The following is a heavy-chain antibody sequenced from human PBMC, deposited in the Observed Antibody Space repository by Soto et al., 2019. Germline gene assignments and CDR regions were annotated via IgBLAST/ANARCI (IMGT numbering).Heavy chain of an antibody. V-gene: IGHV3-33*01. Sequence: GGSLRLSCAASGFTFSSYGMHWVRQAPGKGLEWVAVIWYDGSNKYYADSVKGRFTISRDNSKNTLYLQMNSLRAEDTAVYYCARDLSQTGTAGFDYWGQGTLVTVPQ. D-gene: IGHD1-1*01. CDR2: IWYDGSNK. J-gene: IGHJ4*02. CDR3: ARDLSQTGTAGFDY. CDR1: GFTFSSYG.